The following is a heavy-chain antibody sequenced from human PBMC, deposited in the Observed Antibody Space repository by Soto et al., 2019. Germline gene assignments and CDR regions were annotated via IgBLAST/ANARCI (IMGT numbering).Heavy chain of an antibody. V-gene: IGHV1-3*01. J-gene: IGHJ3*02. CDR2: INAGNGNT. CDR3: ARALAAAEEDAFDI. Sequence: ASVKVSCKASGYTFTSYAMHWVRQAPGQRLDWMGWINAGNGNTKYSQKFQGRVTMTRDTSTSTVYMELSSLRSEDTAVYYCARALAAAEEDAFDIWGQGTMVTVSS. D-gene: IGHD6-13*01. CDR1: GYTFTSYA.